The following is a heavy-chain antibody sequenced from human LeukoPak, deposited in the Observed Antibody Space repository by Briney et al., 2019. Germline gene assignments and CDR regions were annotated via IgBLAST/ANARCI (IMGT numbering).Heavy chain of an antibody. V-gene: IGHV4-59*01. Sequence: SETLSLTCTVSGGSISSYYWSWIRQPPGKGLEWIGYIYYSGTTNYNPSLKSRVTISVDTSKNQFSLKLSSETAADTAVYYCARQRCSSTSCYRPNWFDPWGQGTLVTVSS. CDR3: ARQRCSSTSCYRPNWFDP. CDR2: IYYSGTT. D-gene: IGHD2-2*01. CDR1: GGSISSYY. J-gene: IGHJ5*02.